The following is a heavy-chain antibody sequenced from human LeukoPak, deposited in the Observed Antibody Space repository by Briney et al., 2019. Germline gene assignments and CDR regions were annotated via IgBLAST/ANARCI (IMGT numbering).Heavy chain of an antibody. V-gene: IGHV4-38-2*02. CDR2: IYHTGIT. J-gene: IGHJ4*02. CDR1: CYSISSGYY. Sequence: SETLSLTCTVSCYSISSGYYWGWIRQPPGKGLEWIGSIYHTGITQYNPSLKSRVTISLDTSKNQFSLKLSSVTAADTAVYYCARKEDYWGQGTLVTVSS. CDR3: ARKEDY.